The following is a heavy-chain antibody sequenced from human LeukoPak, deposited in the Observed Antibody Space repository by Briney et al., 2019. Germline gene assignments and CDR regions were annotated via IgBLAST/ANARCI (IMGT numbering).Heavy chain of an antibody. CDR2: ICPDGTVT. CDR3: VRNFRSADY. CDR1: GFSFSAYC. J-gene: IGHJ4*02. Sequence: GGSLRLSCAASGFSFSAYCMHWVRQAPGKGPMWVSRICPDGTVTNYADSVKARFSISRDNARNTVYLQMNSLRAEDTAVYYCVRNFRSADYWGQGTLVTVSS. V-gene: IGHV3-74*01.